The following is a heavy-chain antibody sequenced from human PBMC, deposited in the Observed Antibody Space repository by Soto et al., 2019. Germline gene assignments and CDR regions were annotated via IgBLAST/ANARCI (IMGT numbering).Heavy chain of an antibody. Sequence: PSETLSLTCIVSGGSISSGGYYWGWIRQHPGTGLEWIGYIYYSGSTYYNPSLKSRVTISVDTSKNQFSLKLSSVTAAVTAVYDWAREGTAMVTGRATGFFDYWGQGTLVTVSS. D-gene: IGHD5-18*01. J-gene: IGHJ4*02. CDR1: GGSISSGGYY. CDR2: IYYSGST. CDR3: AREGTAMVTGRATGFFDY. V-gene: IGHV4-31*03.